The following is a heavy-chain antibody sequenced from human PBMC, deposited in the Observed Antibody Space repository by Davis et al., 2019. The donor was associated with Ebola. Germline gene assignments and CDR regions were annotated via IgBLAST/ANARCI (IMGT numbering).Heavy chain of an antibody. CDR3: AKDHRFIVAAVTGLDY. CDR1: GFTFKTFG. CDR2: ISYDGRNK. D-gene: IGHD5-12*01. Sequence: GGSLRLSCAASGFTFKTFGMNWVRQAPGKGLEWVAVISYDGRNKFYADSVKGRFTISSDNSKNTVYLQMDSLRAEDTAVYFCAKDHRFIVAAVTGLDYWGQGTPVTVSS. V-gene: IGHV3-30*18. J-gene: IGHJ4*02.